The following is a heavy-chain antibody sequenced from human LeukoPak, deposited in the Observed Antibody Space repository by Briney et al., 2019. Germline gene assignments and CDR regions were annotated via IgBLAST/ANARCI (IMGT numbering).Heavy chain of an antibody. CDR2: TSGSDDGT. Sequence: PGGSLRLSCAASGFPLSSYAMSWVRQVPGKGLEWVSATSGSDDGTYHADSVRGRFTIYRDNFRNTLYLQMNRRRVEDAALYYCARAPVTSCRGAFCYPFDLWGQGVLVTVSS. CDR3: ARAPVTSCRGAFCYPFDL. D-gene: IGHD2-21*01. J-gene: IGHJ4*02. V-gene: IGHV3-23*01. CDR1: GFPLSSYA.